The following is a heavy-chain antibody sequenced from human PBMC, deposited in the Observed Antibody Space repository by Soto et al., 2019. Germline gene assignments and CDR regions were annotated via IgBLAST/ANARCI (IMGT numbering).Heavy chain of an antibody. CDR2: IYWDDDK. CDR1: GFSLSTGGVG. D-gene: IGHD3-3*01. Sequence: QITFKESGPTLVKPTQTLTLTCTFSGFSLSTGGVGVGWIRQPPGKALEWLAVIYWDDDKRYSPSLKSRLTITKDTSKTQVVLTMTKMDPVETGTYYWGHWVGVTIFGWGEGTLVTVAS. J-gene: IGHJ4*02. V-gene: IGHV2-5*02. CDR3: GHWVGVTIFG.